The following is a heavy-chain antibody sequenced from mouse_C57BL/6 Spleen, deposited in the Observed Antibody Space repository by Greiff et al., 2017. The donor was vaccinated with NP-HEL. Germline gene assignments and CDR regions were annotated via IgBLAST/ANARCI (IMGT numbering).Heavy chain of an antibody. Sequence: QVQLQQPGAELVKPGASVKLSCKASGYTFTSYWMHWVKQRPGQGLEWIGMIHPNSGSTNYNEQFKSKATLTVDKSYSTAYMQLSSLTSEDAAVYYCARSTTVVATDWYFYVWGTGTTVTVSS. D-gene: IGHD1-1*01. J-gene: IGHJ1*03. CDR3: ARSTTVVATDWYFYV. V-gene: IGHV1-64*01. CDR1: GYTFTSYW. CDR2: IHPNSGST.